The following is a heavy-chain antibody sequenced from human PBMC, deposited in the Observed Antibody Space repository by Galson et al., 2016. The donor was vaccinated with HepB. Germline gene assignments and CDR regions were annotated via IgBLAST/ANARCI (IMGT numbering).Heavy chain of an antibody. J-gene: IGHJ4*02. D-gene: IGHD3-10*01. CDR2: IWYDASNE. V-gene: IGHV3-33*01. CDR3: ARDMYFYGSGSLRTYAKDV. Sequence: SLRLSCAASGFTFTNFGMHWVRQAPGKGLEWVAVIWYDASNEYYADSLEGRFTISRDNSKNTLYLQMNSLRAEDTAIYYCARDMYFYGSGSLRTYAKDVWGQGTLVTVSS. CDR1: GFTFTNFG.